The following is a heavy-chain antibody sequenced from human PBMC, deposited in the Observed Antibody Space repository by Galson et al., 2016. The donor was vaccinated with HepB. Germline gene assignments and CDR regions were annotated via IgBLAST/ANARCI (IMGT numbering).Heavy chain of an antibody. D-gene: IGHD2-2*02. CDR2: ISGLGSNT. CDR3: ARGRTTSCNSAFDI. V-gene: IGHV3-23*01. CDR1: GFTFSDYA. Sequence: SLRLSCAASGFTFSDYAMGWVRQAPGRGLEWVSGISGLGSNTYYADSVKGRVTISRDNSKNTLHLQVNSLRVEDTAIYYCARGRTTSCNSAFDIWGQGTMVTVAS. J-gene: IGHJ3*02.